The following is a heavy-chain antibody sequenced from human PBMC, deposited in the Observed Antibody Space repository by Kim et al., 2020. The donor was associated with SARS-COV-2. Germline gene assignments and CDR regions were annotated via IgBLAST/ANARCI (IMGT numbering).Heavy chain of an antibody. CDR3: ARKSCSGGSCYSLFGAPFWY. J-gene: IGHJ4*02. V-gene: IGHV3-11*06. D-gene: IGHD2-15*01. Sequence: RFTISRDNAKNSLYLQMNSLRAEDTAVYYCARKSCSGGSCYSLFGAPFWYWGQGTLVTVSS.